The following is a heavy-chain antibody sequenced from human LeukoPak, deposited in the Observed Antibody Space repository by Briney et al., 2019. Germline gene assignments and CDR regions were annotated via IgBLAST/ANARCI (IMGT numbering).Heavy chain of an antibody. V-gene: IGHV3-23*01. Sequence: GGSLRLSCAASGFTFSSYAMSWVRQAPGKGLEWVSAISGSGGSTYYADSVKGRLTISRDNSKNTLYLQMNSLRAEDTAVYYCAKGAPGIAVAGYYYGMDVWGQGTTVTVSS. D-gene: IGHD6-19*01. CDR3: AKGAPGIAVAGYYYGMDV. CDR2: ISGSGGST. CDR1: GFTFSSYA. J-gene: IGHJ6*02.